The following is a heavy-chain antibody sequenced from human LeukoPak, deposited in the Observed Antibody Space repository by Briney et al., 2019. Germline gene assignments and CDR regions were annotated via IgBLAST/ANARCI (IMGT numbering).Heavy chain of an antibody. CDR3: AKPPGNTPAQSGMDV. Sequence: SETLSLTCAVYGGSISSYYWSWIRQPPGKGLEWIGYIYYSGSTNYNPSLKSRVTISVDTSKNQFSLKLSSVTAADTAVYYCAKPPGNTPAQSGMDVWGQGTTVTVSS. J-gene: IGHJ6*02. CDR1: GGSISSYY. CDR2: IYYSGST. V-gene: IGHV4-59*01. D-gene: IGHD1-14*01.